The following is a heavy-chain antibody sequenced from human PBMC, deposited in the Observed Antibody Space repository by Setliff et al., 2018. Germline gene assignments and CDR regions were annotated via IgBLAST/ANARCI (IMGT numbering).Heavy chain of an antibody. Sequence: SETLSLTCAASGGTFSYYYWTWIRQPPGKGLEWIGEINHSGSTSYNPSLESRVTISIDTSKNQFSLNLRYVTAADTGLYYCARAPRDFDPTGSYFDYWGQGTLVTV. CDR3: ARAPRDFDPTGSYFDY. CDR1: GGTFSYYY. D-gene: IGHD3-9*01. J-gene: IGHJ4*02. CDR2: INHSGST. V-gene: IGHV4-34*01.